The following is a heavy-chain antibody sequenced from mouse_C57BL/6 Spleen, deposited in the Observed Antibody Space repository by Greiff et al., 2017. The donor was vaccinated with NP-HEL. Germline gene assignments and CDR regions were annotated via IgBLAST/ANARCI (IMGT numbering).Heavy chain of an antibody. Sequence: QVQLQQSGAELVKPGASVKLSCKASGYTFTSYWMHWVKQRPGQGLEWIGMIHPNSGSPNYIEKFKSKATLTVDKSSSTAYMQLSSLTSEDSAVYYCARAGYGSSPAWFAYWGQGTLVTVSA. V-gene: IGHV1-64*01. CDR1: GYTFTSYW. CDR3: ARAGYGSSPAWFAY. CDR2: IHPNSGSP. D-gene: IGHD1-1*01. J-gene: IGHJ3*01.